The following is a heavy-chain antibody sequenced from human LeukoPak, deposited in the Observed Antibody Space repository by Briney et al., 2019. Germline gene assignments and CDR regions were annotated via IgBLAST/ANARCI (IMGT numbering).Heavy chain of an antibody. V-gene: IGHV3-23*01. CDR1: GFTFNNYA. J-gene: IGHJ4*02. CDR2: IMISGDDT. D-gene: IGHD2-2*01. CDR3: VRAAPGDCSSTSCSLFDN. Sequence: GESLRLSCAGSGFTFNNYAMSWVRQTPRKGLEWVSTIMISGDDTYYADPVKGRFTMSRDKSKNTLYLQMSYLRAEDTAVYYCVRAAPGDCSSTSCSLFDNWGQGILVTVSS.